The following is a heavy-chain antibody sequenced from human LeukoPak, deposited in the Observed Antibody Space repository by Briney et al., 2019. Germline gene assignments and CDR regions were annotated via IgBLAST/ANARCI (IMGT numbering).Heavy chain of an antibody. CDR3: ARSLGGSQFFDY. CDR1: GGSISSGGYY. D-gene: IGHD3-16*01. V-gene: IGHV4-31*03. J-gene: IGHJ4*02. CDR2: IYYSGST. Sequence: PSETLSLTCTVSGGSISSGGYYWSWIRQHPGKGLEWIGYIYYSGSTYYNPSLKSRAIISVGTSKNQFSLKLTSVTAADTAVYYCARSLGGSQFFDYWGQGTLVTVSS.